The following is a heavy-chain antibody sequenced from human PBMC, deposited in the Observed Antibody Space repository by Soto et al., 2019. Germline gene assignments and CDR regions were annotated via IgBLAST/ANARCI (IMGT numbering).Heavy chain of an antibody. CDR3: ATGHVGNWFDP. CDR1: GYTFNNYA. Sequence: ASVKVSCKASGYTFNNYAIEWVRQAPGQRLEWMGWINVAKGNTKYSQRFQGKVSMTWDTSAGTGYMELSSLRSEDTAIYYCATGHVGNWFDPWGQGTLVTVSS. V-gene: IGHV1-3*01. CDR2: INVAKGNT. J-gene: IGHJ5*02.